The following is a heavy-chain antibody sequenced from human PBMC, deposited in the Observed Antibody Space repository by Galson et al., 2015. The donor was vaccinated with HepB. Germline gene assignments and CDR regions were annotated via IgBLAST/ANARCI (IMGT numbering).Heavy chain of an antibody. Sequence: SVKVSCKASGYKFSDYGINWVRQAPGQGLEWMGWISGYNGNTNYAQNFQGRVTMTTDTSTSTVYVEVKNLRSDDTAVYYCARDYTMSSRKWFDPWGQGTLVTVSS. CDR1: GYKFSDYG. CDR2: ISGYNGNT. V-gene: IGHV1-18*01. D-gene: IGHD2-2*02. CDR3: ARDYTMSSRKWFDP. J-gene: IGHJ5*02.